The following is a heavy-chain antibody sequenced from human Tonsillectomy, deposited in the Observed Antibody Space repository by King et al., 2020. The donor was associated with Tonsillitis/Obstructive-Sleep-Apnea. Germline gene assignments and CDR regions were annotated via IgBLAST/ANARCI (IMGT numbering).Heavy chain of an antibody. CDR2: IWYDGSEK. Sequence: QLVQSGGGVVQPGRSLRLSCAASGFTFNNHGLHWVRQAPGKGLEWVAIIWYDGSEKYYADSVKSRFTISRDNSKNTVFLQIDSLRAEDSALYYCARDLHDFVHVLDLWGQGTMVTVSS. CDR3: ARDLHDFVHVLDL. J-gene: IGHJ3*01. D-gene: IGHD3-10*02. V-gene: IGHV3-33*01. CDR1: GFTFNNHG.